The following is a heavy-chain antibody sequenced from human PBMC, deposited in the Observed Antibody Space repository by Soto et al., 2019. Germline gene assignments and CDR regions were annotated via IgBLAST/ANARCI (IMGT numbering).Heavy chain of an antibody. CDR1: GFTFSSYG. D-gene: IGHD3-9*01. CDR3: AKDCRLVENTYYYILTGYSITSGYYYYYMDV. CDR2: ISYDGSNK. V-gene: IGHV3-30*18. J-gene: IGHJ6*03. Sequence: PGGSLRLSCAVSGFTFSSYGMHWVRQAPGKGLEWVAVISYDGSNKYYADPVKGQFTISRDNSKNTLYLQMNSLRAEDMSVYYCAKDCRLVENTYYYILTGYSITSGYYYYYMDVWGKGTTVTVSS.